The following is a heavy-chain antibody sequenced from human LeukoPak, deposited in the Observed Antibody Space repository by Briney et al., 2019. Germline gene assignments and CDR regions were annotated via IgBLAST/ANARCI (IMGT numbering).Heavy chain of an antibody. J-gene: IGHJ4*02. CDR3: DRESTYYDTLTGYLRPRYFDY. CDR2: IYYSGST. Sequence: PSETLSLTCTFSGGSISSGDYYWSWIRQPPGKGLEWIGYIYYSGSTYYNPSLQSRVTISVDTSKNQFSLKLSSVTAADTAVYYCDRESTYYDTLTGYLRPRYFDYWGQGTLVTVSS. CDR1: GGSISSGDYY. D-gene: IGHD3-9*01. V-gene: IGHV4-30-4*08.